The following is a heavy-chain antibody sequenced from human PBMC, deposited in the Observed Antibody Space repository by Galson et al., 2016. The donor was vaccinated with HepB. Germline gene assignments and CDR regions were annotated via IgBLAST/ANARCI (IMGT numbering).Heavy chain of an antibody. Sequence: PALVKPTQTLTLTCTFSGFSLSTSGMGVGWIRQPPGKALEWLALIYWDDDKRYSPSLKSRLTITKDTSKNQVVLTMTNLDPVDTATYYCAHSRYYEVLFGYWGQGTLVTVSS. CDR3: AHSRYYEVLFGY. D-gene: IGHD3-3*01. CDR1: GFSLSTSGMG. V-gene: IGHV2-5*02. J-gene: IGHJ4*02. CDR2: IYWDDDK.